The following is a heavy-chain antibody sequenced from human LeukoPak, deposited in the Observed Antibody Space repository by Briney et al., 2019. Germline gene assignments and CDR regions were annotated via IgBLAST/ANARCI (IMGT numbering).Heavy chain of an antibody. D-gene: IGHD2-2*01. Sequence: GGSLRLSCAASGFTFSSYAMHWVRQAPGKGLEWVAVISYDGSNKYYEDSVKGRFTISRDNSKNTLYLQMNSLRAEDTAVYYCARARYQLPRPGFGGSVAGSTYFDYWGQGTLVTVSS. V-gene: IGHV3-30*04. CDR2: ISYDGSNK. CDR3: ARARYQLPRPGFGGSVAGSTYFDY. J-gene: IGHJ4*02. CDR1: GFTFSSYA.